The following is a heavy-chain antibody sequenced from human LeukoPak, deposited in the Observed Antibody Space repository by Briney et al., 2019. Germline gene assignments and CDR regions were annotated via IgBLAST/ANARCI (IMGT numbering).Heavy chain of an antibody. CDR1: GFSFSHYA. Sequence: GGSLRLSCAASGFSFSHYALHWVRQAPGKGLEWLTFISYDGNVKYYADSVKGRFTISRDDSKITLYLQMHSLGAEDTALYYCARDFSTKYSQDYWGQGTLVTVSS. V-gene: IGHV3-30-3*01. CDR2: ISYDGNVK. J-gene: IGHJ4*02. D-gene: IGHD1-26*01. CDR3: ARDFSTKYSQDY.